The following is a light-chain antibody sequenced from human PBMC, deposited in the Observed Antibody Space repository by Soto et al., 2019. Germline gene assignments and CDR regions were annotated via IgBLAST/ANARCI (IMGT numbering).Light chain of an antibody. CDR1: QGISSY. V-gene: IGKV1-9*01. CDR3: QQYTNYQRT. CDR2: AAS. Sequence: DIQMTPSPSFLSASVGARVTITCRASQGISSYLAWYQQKPGKAPKLLIYAASTLQNGVPSSFSGSGSGTEFTLTISSLQPDDFATYYCQQYTNYQRTFGQGTKVDIK. J-gene: IGKJ1*01.